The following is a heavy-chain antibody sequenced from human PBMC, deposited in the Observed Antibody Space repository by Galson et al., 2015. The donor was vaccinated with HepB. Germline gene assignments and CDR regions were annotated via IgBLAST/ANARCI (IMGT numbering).Heavy chain of an antibody. Sequence: SLRLSCAASGFTFSSYAMSWVRQAPGKGLEWVSAISGSGGSTYYADSVKGRFTISRDNSKNTLYLQMNSLRAEDTAVYYCAKEGGDYVWGSYPVIDYWGQGTLVTVSS. CDR1: GFTFSSYA. D-gene: IGHD3-16*02. CDR2: ISGSGGST. V-gene: IGHV3-23*01. J-gene: IGHJ4*02. CDR3: AKEGGDYVWGSYPVIDY.